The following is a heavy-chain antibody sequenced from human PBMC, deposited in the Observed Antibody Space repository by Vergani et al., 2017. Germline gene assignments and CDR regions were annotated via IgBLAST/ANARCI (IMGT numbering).Heavy chain of an antibody. J-gene: IGHJ5*02. CDR2: ISDGGETK. V-gene: IGHV3-11*01. CDR1: GFIFSDYY. CDR3: GRKQSPGSLMDKPIDI. Sequence: QVQLVASGGGLVRPGGSLRLFCAASGFIFSDYYMTWIRQTPGKGLECLAHISDGGETKMYAESLKGRFTVSRDNTKNLLILQMKTLKVDDTATYYCGRKQSPGSLMDKPIDIWGQGTLVTVSS. D-gene: IGHD1/OR15-1a*01.